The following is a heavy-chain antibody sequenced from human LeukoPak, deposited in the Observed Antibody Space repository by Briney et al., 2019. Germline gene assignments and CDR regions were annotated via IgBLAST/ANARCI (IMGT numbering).Heavy chain of an antibody. Sequence: ASVKVSCKASGYTFTSYGISWVRQAPGQGLEWMGWISAYNGNTNYAQKLQGRVTMTTDTSTSTAYMELRSLRSDDTAVYYCARQYYDFWSGYWNWFDPRGQGTLVTVSS. CDR1: GYTFTSYG. CDR2: ISAYNGNT. D-gene: IGHD3-3*01. CDR3: ARQYYDFWSGYWNWFDP. J-gene: IGHJ5*02. V-gene: IGHV1-18*01.